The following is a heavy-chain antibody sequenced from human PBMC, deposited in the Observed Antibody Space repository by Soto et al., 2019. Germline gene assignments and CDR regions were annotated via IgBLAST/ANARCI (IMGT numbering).Heavy chain of an antibody. CDR3: ARQVGEQWLNIYFDY. Sequence: SETLSLTCAVSGGSISSSNWWSWVRQPPGKGLEWIGEIYHSGSTNYNPSLKSRVTISVDKSKNQFSLKLSSVTAADTAVYYCARQVGEQWLNIYFDYWGQGTLVTVSS. CDR2: IYHSGST. V-gene: IGHV4-4*02. CDR1: GGSISSSNW. D-gene: IGHD6-19*01. J-gene: IGHJ4*02.